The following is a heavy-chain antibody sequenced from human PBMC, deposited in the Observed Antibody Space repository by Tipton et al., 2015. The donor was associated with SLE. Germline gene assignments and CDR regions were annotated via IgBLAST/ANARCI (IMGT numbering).Heavy chain of an antibody. D-gene: IGHD3-16*01. J-gene: IGHJ4*02. CDR1: GGSFSDYY. CDR3: ASRGGGGSHFDY. CDR2: INHSGST. Sequence: TLSLTCAVYGGSFSDYYWSWIRQPPGKVLEWIGEINHSGSTNYNTSLKSRVTISLGTSKNQLSLKLTSVTAADTAVYFCASRGGGGSHFDYWGQGTLVSVSS. V-gene: IGHV4-34*01.